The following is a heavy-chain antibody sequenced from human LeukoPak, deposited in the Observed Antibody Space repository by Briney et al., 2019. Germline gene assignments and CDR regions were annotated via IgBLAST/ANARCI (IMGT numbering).Heavy chain of an antibody. CDR3: AKDRGREITFGGVIVYYFDY. V-gene: IGHV3-30*18. D-gene: IGHD3-16*02. CDR2: ISYDGSNK. J-gene: IGHJ4*02. CDR1: GFTFSSYG. Sequence: GGSLRPSCAASGFTFSSYGMHWVRQAPGKGLEWVAVISYDGSNKYYADSVKGRFTISRDNSKNTLYLQMNSLRAEDTAVYYCAKDRGREITFGGVIVYYFDYWGQGTLVTVSS.